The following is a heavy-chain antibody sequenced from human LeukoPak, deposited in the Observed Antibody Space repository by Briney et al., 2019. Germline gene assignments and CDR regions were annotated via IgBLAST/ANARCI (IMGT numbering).Heavy chain of an antibody. CDR2: ITTDGSGA. CDR1: GFAFRNYD. D-gene: IGHD3-10*01. CDR3: AKGVLGAGSLLEYFQH. J-gene: IGHJ1*01. Sequence: GGSLRLSCAASGFAFRNYDMIWVRQAPGRGLECVSGITTDGSGAYYADSVKGRFTVSRDNSKNTVFLQMNSLRGEDAAIYYCAKGVLGAGSLLEYFQHWGQGTLVTVSS. V-gene: IGHV3-23*01.